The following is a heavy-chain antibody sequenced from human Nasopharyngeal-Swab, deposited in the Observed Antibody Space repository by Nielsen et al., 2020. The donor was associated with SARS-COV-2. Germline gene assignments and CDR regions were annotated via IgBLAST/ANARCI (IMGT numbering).Heavy chain of an antibody. Sequence: GGSLRLSCAASGFTFSSYSMNWVRQAPGKGLEWVSYISSSSSTIYYADSVKGRFTISRDNAKNSLYLQMNSLRAEVTAVYYCARDPDYDFWSGYSKSFDYWGQGTLVTVSS. CDR2: ISSSSSTI. V-gene: IGHV3-48*04. D-gene: IGHD3-3*01. J-gene: IGHJ4*02. CDR1: GFTFSSYS. CDR3: ARDPDYDFWSGYSKSFDY.